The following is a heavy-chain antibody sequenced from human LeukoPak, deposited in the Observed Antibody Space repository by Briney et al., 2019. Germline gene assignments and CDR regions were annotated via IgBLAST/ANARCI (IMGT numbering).Heavy chain of an antibody. CDR1: GFTFSSYA. D-gene: IGHD5-12*01. J-gene: IGHJ4*02. V-gene: IGHV3-23*01. Sequence: SGGSLRLSCAASGFTFSSYAMSWVRQAPGKGLEWVSAISGSGGSTYYADSVKGRFTISRDNSENTVYLQMNSLRAEDTAVYYCAKRGSGLYFDYWGQGTLVTVSS. CDR3: AKRGSGLYFDY. CDR2: ISGSGGST.